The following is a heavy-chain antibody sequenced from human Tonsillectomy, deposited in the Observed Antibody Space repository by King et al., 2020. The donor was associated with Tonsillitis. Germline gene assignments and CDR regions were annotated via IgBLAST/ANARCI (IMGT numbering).Heavy chain of an antibody. J-gene: IGHJ4*02. V-gene: IGHV4-39*07. Sequence: LQLQESCPGLVKSSETLSLTCTVSGGSISSSSYYWGWLRQPPGEGLGWIGNIYYSGSTYYNPSLKSRVTISVDTSKNQFSLKLSSVTAADTAVYYCARRYIVGVSGFGYWGQGTLVTVSS. CDR2: IYYSGST. CDR3: ARRYIVGVSGFGY. D-gene: IGHD1-26*01. CDR1: GGSISSSSYY.